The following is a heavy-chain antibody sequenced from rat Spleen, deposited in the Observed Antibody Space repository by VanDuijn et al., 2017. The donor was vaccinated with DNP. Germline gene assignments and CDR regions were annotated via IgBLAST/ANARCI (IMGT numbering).Heavy chain of an antibody. CDR3: AKDPEYYGFQGYFDH. Sequence: EVQLVESGGGLVQPGRSMKLSCAASGFTFSNSDMAWVRQAPTKGLEWVASINTDGDSTYYLDSVKGRFTISRDNAENTVYLQMNSLRFDDTATYYCAKDPEYYGFQGYFDHWGQGVMVTVSS. V-gene: IGHV5-25*01. J-gene: IGHJ2*01. D-gene: IGHD1-6*01. CDR1: GFTFSNSD. CDR2: INTDGDST.